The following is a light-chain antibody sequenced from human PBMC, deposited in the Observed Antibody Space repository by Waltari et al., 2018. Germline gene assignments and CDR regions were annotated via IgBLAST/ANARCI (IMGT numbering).Light chain of an antibody. CDR3: QQYNDWPYT. Sequence: EIVMTQSPVTLSVSPGERAALSCRPSQSVRTNLAWYQQRPGQTPRLLIYGTSTRATEIPARLSGSGSGTEFTLTISSLQSEDFAVYYCQQYNDWPYTFGQGTKLEIK. CDR1: QSVRTN. V-gene: IGKV3-15*01. J-gene: IGKJ2*01. CDR2: GTS.